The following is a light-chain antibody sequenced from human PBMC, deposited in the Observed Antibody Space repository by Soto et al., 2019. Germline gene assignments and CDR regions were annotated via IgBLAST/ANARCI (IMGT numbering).Light chain of an antibody. Sequence: EFVLTQSPGPLSLSPGERATLSCRASPSVSSTNLVWYQQKRGQAPRLLIYDASSRGTGMPDRFRGSGSGTDFTLTISRLEPEDLAVYFCQHYASSAWTFGQGTKVEIK. CDR2: DAS. CDR3: QHYASSAWT. V-gene: IGKV3-20*01. J-gene: IGKJ1*01. CDR1: PSVSSTN.